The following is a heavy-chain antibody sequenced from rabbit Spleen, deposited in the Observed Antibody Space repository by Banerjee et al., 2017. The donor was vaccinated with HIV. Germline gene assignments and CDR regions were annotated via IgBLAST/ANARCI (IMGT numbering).Heavy chain of an antibody. V-gene: IGHV1S45*01. CDR3: ARDTATSFSTYGMDL. Sequence: EQLEESGGGLVKPEGSLTLTCKASGVSLNDKDVMCWVRQAPGKGLEWIACTAGGRSSFTYYASWAKGRFTISKASSTTVTLQMTSLTAADTATYFCARDTATSFSTYGMDLWGQGTLVTVS. CDR1: GVSLNDKDV. J-gene: IGHJ3*01. D-gene: IGHD1-1*01. CDR2: TAGGRSSFT.